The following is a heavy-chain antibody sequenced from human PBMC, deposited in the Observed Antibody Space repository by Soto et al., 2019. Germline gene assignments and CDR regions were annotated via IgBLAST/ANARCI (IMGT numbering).Heavy chain of an antibody. Sequence: LRLSCAASGFTFSSYSMNWVRQAPGKGLEWVSSISSSSSYIYYADSVKGRFTISRDNAKNPLYLQMNSLRAEDTAVYYCARSMIVVVRHYGMDVWGQGTTVTSP. D-gene: IGHD3-22*01. J-gene: IGHJ6*02. CDR3: ARSMIVVVRHYGMDV. CDR2: ISSSSSYI. CDR1: GFTFSSYS. V-gene: IGHV3-21*01.